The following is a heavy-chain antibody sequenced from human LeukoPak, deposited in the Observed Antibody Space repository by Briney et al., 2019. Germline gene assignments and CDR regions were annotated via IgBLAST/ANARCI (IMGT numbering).Heavy chain of an antibody. CDR1: GFTFSNAW. J-gene: IGHJ4*02. CDR3: VRGPARIRY. D-gene: IGHD6-6*01. CDR2: IKTKTDGDRT. Sequence: PGGSLRLSCVVSGFTFSNAWMSWIRQAPGKGLEWVGRIKTKTDGDRTDYAAPVEGRFTISRDDSKTTLSLQMNSLKTEDTAVYYCVRGPARIRYWGQGTLVTVSS. V-gene: IGHV3-15*01.